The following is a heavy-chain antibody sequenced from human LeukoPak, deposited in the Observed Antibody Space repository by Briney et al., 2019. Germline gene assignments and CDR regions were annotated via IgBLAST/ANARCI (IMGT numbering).Heavy chain of an antibody. V-gene: IGHV4-4*07. CDR1: GGSISSYY. J-gene: IGHJ3*02. CDR2: IYTSGST. CDR3: ARHAGDYYDSSGYQDAFDI. Sequence: SETLSLTCTVSGGSISSYYWSWIRQPAGKGLEWIGRIYTSGSTNYNPSLKSRVTMSVDTSKNQFSLKLSSVTAADTAVYYCARHAGDYYDSSGYQDAFDIWGQGTMVTVSS. D-gene: IGHD3-22*01.